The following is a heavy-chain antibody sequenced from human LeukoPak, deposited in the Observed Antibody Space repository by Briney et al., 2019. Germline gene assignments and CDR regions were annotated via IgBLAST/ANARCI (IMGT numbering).Heavy chain of an antibody. J-gene: IGHJ4*02. CDR2: IKSKTDGGTT. D-gene: IGHD5-12*01. V-gene: IGHV3-15*01. CDR1: GFTFSNAW. CDR3: TTDGRHSGCLWVDY. Sequence: PGGSLRLSCAASGFTFSNAWMSWVRQAPGKGLEWVGRIKSKTDGGTTGYAAPVKGRFTISRDDSKNTLYLQMNSLKTEDTAVYYCTTDGRHSGCLWVDYWGQGTLVTVSS.